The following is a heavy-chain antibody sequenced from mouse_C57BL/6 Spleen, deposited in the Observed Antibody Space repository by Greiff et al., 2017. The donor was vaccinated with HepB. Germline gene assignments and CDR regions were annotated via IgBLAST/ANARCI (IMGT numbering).Heavy chain of an antibody. CDR1: GYTFTTYP. D-gene: IGHD1-1*01. J-gene: IGHJ2*01. V-gene: IGHV1-47*01. CDR3: ARKLRSVCCDY. CDR2: FHPYNDDT. Sequence: QVQLQQSGAELVKPGASVKMSCKASGYTFTTYPMEWMKQNHGKSLEWIGNFHPYNDDTKYNEKFKGKATLTVDKSSSTVYLELSRLTADYSAVYYCARKLRSVCCDYWGQGTTLTVSS.